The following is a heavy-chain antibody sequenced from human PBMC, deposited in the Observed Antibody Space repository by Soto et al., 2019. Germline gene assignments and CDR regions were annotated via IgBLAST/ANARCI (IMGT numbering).Heavy chain of an antibody. Sequence: GGSLRLSCAASGFTFSSYAMSWVRQAPGKGLEWVSAISGSGGSTYYADSVKGRFTISRDNSKNTLYLQMNSLRAEDTAVYYCAKEDIVVVVAATAWYGMDVWGQGTTVTVSS. J-gene: IGHJ6*02. CDR3: AKEDIVVVVAATAWYGMDV. CDR1: GFTFSSYA. CDR2: ISGSGGST. D-gene: IGHD2-15*01. V-gene: IGHV3-23*01.